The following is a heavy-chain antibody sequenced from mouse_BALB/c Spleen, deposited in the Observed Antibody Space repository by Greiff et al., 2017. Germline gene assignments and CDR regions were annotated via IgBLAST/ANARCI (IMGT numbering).Heavy chain of an antibody. CDR1: GFTFSSYT. CDR2: ISNGGGST. J-gene: IGHJ4*01. D-gene: IGHD1-1*01. CDR3: ARLYGSSLYYYAMDY. V-gene: IGHV5-12-2*01. Sequence: EVKVVESGGGLVQPGGSLKLSCAASGFTFSSYTMSWVRQTPEKRLEWVAYISNGGGSTYYPDTVKGRFTISRDNAKNTLYLQMSSLKSEDTAMYYCARLYGSSLYYYAMDYWGQGTSVTVSS.